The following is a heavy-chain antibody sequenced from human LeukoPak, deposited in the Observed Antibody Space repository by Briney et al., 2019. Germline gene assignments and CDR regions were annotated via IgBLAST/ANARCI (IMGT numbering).Heavy chain of an antibody. D-gene: IGHD1-1*01. CDR2: IKKDGSEK. V-gene: IGHV3-7*01. CDR3: AKTSRLFPLDY. Sequence: SGGSLRLSCAASGFTFSSYWMSWVRQAPGKGLEWVANIKKDGSEKYYVDSVKGRFTISRDNAKTSLYLQMNSLRAEDTAVYYCAKTSRLFPLDYWGQGTLVTVSS. J-gene: IGHJ4*02. CDR1: GFTFSSYW.